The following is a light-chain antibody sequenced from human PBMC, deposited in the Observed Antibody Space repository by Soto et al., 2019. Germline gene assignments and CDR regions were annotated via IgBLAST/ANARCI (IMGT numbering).Light chain of an antibody. CDR3: QQRNYWQVT. CDR2: DVS. J-gene: IGKJ5*01. V-gene: IGKV3-11*01. CDR1: QSVSSY. Sequence: EFVVTQSPVALSLTTGERATLSFRASQSVSSYLAWYQQKPGQAPRLLIYDVSNRATGIPARFSGSGSGTDFTLTISSLEPEDFAVYYCQQRNYWQVTFGQGTRLEIK.